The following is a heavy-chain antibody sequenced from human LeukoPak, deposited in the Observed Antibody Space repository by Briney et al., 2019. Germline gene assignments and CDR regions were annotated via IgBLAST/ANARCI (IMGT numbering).Heavy chain of an antibody. J-gene: IGHJ4*02. V-gene: IGHV4-34*01. CDR3: ARTTVTTYYFDY. Sequence: SETQSLTCAGYGGSFSGYYWSWIRQPPGKGLEWIGEINHSGSTNYNPSLKSRVTISVDTSKNQFSLKLSSVTAADTAVYYCARTTVTTYYFDYWGQGTLVTVSS. CDR1: GGSFSGYY. CDR2: INHSGST. D-gene: IGHD4-17*01.